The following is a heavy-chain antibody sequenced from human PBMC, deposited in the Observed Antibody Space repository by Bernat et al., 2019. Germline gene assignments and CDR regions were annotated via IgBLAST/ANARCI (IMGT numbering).Heavy chain of an antibody. J-gene: IGHJ4*02. V-gene: IGHV3-30*18. D-gene: IGHD5-24*01. CDR1: GFTFSSYG. Sequence: QVQLVESGGGVVQPGRSLRLSCAASGFTFSSYGMHWVRQAPGKGLEWVAVISYDGSNKYYADSVKGRFTISRDNSKNTLYLQMNSLRAEDTAVYYCAKDPPRDRWGQGTLVTVSS. CDR3: AKDPPRDR. CDR2: ISYDGSNK.